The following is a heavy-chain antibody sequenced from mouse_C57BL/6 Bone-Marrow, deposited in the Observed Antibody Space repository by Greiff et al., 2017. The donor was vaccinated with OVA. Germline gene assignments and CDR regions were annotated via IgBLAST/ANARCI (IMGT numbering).Heavy chain of an antibody. V-gene: IGHV5-9-1*02. CDR2: ISSGGDYS. D-gene: IGHD1-1*01. Sequence: DVQLVESGEGLVKPGGSLKLSCAASGFTFSSYAMSWVRQTPEKRLEWVAYISSGGDYSYYADTVKGRFTIYRDNARKTLYLQMSSLKSEDTAMYYCTRVGGSSLGWCAYWGQGTLVTVSA. J-gene: IGHJ3*01. CDR1: GFTFSSYA. CDR3: TRVGGSSLGWCAY.